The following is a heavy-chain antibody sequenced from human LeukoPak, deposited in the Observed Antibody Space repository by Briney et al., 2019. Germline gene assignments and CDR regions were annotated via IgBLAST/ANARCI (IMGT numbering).Heavy chain of an antibody. CDR3: ARGSTLRPNNWFDR. V-gene: IGHV4-59*01. Sequence: SETLSLTCTVSGGSMSSYYGSWIRQPPGKGLEWIGYIYYSGSTNYNPSLKSRATISVDTSKNQFSLKLSSVTAADTAVYYCARGSTLRPNNWFDRWGQGTLVTVSS. CDR1: GGSMSSYY. D-gene: IGHD4-17*01. CDR2: IYYSGST. J-gene: IGHJ5*02.